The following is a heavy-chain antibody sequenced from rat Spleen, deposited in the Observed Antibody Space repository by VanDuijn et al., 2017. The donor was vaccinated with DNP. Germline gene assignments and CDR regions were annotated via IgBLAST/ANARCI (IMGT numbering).Heavy chain of an antibody. CDR2: ITNSGDST. Sequence: EVQLVESGGDLVQPGRSLKLSCVASGFTFNNDWMTWIRQVPGKGLEWIASITNSGDSTYYLDSVKGRFTISRDNAKSSLYLQMDSLRSEDTATYYCTLNNYFDYWGQGVMVTVSS. D-gene: IGHD3-5*01. CDR1: GFTFNNDW. V-gene: IGHV5-31*01. CDR3: TLNNYFDY. J-gene: IGHJ2*01.